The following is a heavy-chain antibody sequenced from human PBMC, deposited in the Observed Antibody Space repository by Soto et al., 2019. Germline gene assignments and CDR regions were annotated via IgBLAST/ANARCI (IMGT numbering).Heavy chain of an antibody. J-gene: IGHJ4*02. V-gene: IGHV3-30*18. Sequence: SXXLSCAASGFTFSSYGMHWVPQAPSKGLEWVAVISYDGSNKYYADSVKGRFTISRDNSKNTLYLQMNSLRAQDTAVYYCAKEWVYDSSGWSFDYWGQGTLVTVSS. CDR2: ISYDGSNK. D-gene: IGHD3-22*01. CDR3: AKEWVYDSSGWSFDY. CDR1: GFTFSSYG.